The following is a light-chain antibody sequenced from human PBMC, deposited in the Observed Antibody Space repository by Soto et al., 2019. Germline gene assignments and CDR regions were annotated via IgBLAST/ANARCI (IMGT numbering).Light chain of an antibody. Sequence: EIVLTQSPATLSLSPGERATLSCRASQSVSSYLAWYQQKPGQAPRLLIYDATNRATGIPARFSGSGSGTDFTPNIHSLEPEEFAVYYRQPGNNWLTFGRGTKVEIK. J-gene: IGKJ4*01. CDR2: DAT. CDR1: QSVSSY. CDR3: QPGNNWLT. V-gene: IGKV3-11*01.